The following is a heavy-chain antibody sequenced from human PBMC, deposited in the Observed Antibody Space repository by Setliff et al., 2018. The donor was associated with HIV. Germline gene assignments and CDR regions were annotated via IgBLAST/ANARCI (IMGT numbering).Heavy chain of an antibody. CDR3: AREIVTLYTGGHYLYGIDV. J-gene: IGHJ6*02. D-gene: IGHD3-22*01. Sequence: GGSLRLSCAASGFTFSSYAMHWVRQAPGKGLEWVAVISYDGSNKYYADSVKGRLTISRDNSKNTLYLQMNSLRAGDTAVYYCAREIVTLYTGGHYLYGIDVWGQGTAVTVSS. CDR1: GFTFSSYA. CDR2: ISYDGSNK. V-gene: IGHV3-30*04.